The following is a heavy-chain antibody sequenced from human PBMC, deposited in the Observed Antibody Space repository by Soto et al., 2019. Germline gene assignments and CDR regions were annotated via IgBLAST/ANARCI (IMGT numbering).Heavy chain of an antibody. V-gene: IGHV4-59*08. CDR3: ARMARGTRDFEY. CDR1: GGSIRGYY. Sequence: QVQLQESGPGLVKPSETLSLTCTVSGGSIRGYYWSWIRQPPGKGLEWIGDIYSNGGTNYNPSLRSRSTISVDASKKQSSLNLNSVTAADTALYYCARMARGTRDFEYWGQGTLVTVSS. D-gene: IGHD5-12*01. J-gene: IGHJ4*02. CDR2: IYSNGGT.